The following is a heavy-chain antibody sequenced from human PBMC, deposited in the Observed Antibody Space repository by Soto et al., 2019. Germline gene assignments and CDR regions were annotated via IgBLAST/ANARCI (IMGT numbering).Heavy chain of an antibody. CDR1: GYTFTSYG. V-gene: IGHV1-18*01. Sequence: QVQLVQSGAEVKKPGASVKVSCKASGYTFTSYGISWVRQAPGQGLEWMGWISAYNGNTNYAQQLQGRVTMTTDTSRRTADMELRSRDSADTAVYYCARERGGYFGGDCDSLVYGGQGTLDTVSS. CDR2: ISAYNGNT. D-gene: IGHD2-21*02. J-gene: IGHJ4*02. CDR3: ARERGGYFGGDCDSLVY.